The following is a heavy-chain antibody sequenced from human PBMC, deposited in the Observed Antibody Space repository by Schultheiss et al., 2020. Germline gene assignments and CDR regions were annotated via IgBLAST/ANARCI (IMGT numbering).Heavy chain of an antibody. CDR1: GGSISTVGYY. CDR2: VYVDGSG. Sequence: SETLSLTCSVSGGSISTVGYYWSWIRQPAGKGLEWIGRVYVDGSGNYNPSLKSRVTISVDTFKNQFSLKLSSVTAADTAVYYCARAELWTYNWFDPWGQGTLVTVSS. J-gene: IGHJ5*02. CDR3: ARAELWTYNWFDP. D-gene: IGHD5-18*01. V-gene: IGHV4-61*10.